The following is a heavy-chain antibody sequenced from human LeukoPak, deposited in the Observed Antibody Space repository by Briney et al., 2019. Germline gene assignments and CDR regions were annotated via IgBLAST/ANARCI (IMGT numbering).Heavy chain of an antibody. D-gene: IGHD1-26*01. V-gene: IGHV3-23*01. CDR3: AKVLVGATRSHTFDY. J-gene: IGHJ4*02. CDR2: ISGSGGST. Sequence: GGSLRPSCAASGFTFSSYAMSWVRQAPGKGLEWVSAISGSGGSTYYADSVKGRFTISRDNSKNTLYLQLNSLRAEDTAVFYCAKVLVGATRSHTFDYWGQGTLVTVSS. CDR1: GFTFSSYA.